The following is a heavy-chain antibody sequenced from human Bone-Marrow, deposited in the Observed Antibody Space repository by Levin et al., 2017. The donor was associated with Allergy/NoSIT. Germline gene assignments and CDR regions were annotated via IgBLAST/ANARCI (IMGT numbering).Heavy chain of an antibody. J-gene: IGHJ4*02. CDR2: ISSNSGYK. CDR3: ARRTGDYDRPFDL. CDR1: GFSFSRFS. Sequence: SCAASGFSFSRFSMHWVRQAPGKGLEWVASISSNSGYKYYANTVRGRFTISRDYSLYLQMDSLRGEDTGIYYCARRTGDYDRPFDLWGQGAVVTVSS. D-gene: IGHD4-17*01. V-gene: IGHV3-21*01.